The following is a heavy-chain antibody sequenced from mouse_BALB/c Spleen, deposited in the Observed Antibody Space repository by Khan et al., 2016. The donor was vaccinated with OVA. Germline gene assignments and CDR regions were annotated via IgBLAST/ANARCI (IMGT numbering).Heavy chain of an antibody. Sequence: QIQLVQSGPELKKPGETVKISCKASGYTFTNYGMNWVKQAPGKGLQWMGWINTYTGEPTSADDFKGRFAFSLETSASTAYLQINNLKNEDTATXVCARSNGNYWFAYWGQGTLVTVSA. D-gene: IGHD2-1*01. CDR3: ARSNGNYWFAY. J-gene: IGHJ3*01. CDR2: INTYTGEP. V-gene: IGHV9-3-1*01. CDR1: GYTFTNYG.